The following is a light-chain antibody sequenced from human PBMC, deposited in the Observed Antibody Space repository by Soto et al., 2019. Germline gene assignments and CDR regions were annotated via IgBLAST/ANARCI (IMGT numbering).Light chain of an antibody. Sequence: QMTQSPVSLSASVGDRVTITFRASQSVGGDLNWYQQKPGKPPNVLIYAASSVQSGVPSRFSGSGSGTHFTLTISSLQAEDFATYYCQHIHSIPITFGQGTRLEIK. V-gene: IGKV1-39*01. CDR1: QSVGGD. J-gene: IGKJ5*01. CDR2: AAS. CDR3: QHIHSIPIT.